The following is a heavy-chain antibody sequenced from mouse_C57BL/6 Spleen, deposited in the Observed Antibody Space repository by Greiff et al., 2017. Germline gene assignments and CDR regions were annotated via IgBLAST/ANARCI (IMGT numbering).Heavy chain of an antibody. D-gene: IGHD4-1*01. CDR3: ARVGMGPGAMDY. V-gene: IGHV1-85*01. CDR2: LYPRDGST. CDR1: GYTFTSYD. J-gene: IGHJ4*01. Sequence: VKLVESGPELVKPGASVKLSCKASGYTFTSYDINWVKQRPGQGLEWIGWLYPRDGSTKYNEKFKGKATLTVDTSSSTAYMELHSLTSEDSAVYFCARVGMGPGAMDYWGKGTSVTVSS.